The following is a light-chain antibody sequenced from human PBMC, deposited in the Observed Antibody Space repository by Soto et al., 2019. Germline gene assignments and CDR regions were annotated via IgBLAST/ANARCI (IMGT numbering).Light chain of an antibody. CDR3: QQSFSTPRT. CDR1: QRISTY. Sequence: DIQMTQSPSSLSASVGDRVTITCRASQRISTYVNWYQQKPGKAPQFLIYDASNLQSAVPSRFSGSGSGVDFTLTISSLQPEDFATYYCQQSFSTPRTFGQGTKVEIK. J-gene: IGKJ1*01. V-gene: IGKV1-39*01. CDR2: DAS.